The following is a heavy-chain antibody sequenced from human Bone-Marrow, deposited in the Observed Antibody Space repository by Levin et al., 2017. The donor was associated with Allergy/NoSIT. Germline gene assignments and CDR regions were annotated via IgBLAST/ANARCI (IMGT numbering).Heavy chain of an antibody. CDR1: GFTFSSYG. D-gene: IGHD2-15*01. CDR3: EKGYCSGGSCYGNFDL. J-gene: IGHJ2*01. V-gene: IGHV3-30*18. CDR2: ISYDGSNK. Sequence: GGSLRLSCAASGFTFSSYGMHWVRQAPGKGLEWVAVISYDGSNKYYADSVKGRFTISRDNSKNTLYLQMNSLRAEDTAVYYCEKGYCSGGSCYGNFDLWGRGTLVTVSS.